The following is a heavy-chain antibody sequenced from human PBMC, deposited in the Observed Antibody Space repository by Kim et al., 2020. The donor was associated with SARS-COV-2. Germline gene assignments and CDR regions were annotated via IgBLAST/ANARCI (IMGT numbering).Heavy chain of an antibody. CDR2: IYSGGST. D-gene: IGHD6-6*01. CDR3: ARDFFGGHSSSFGY. Sequence: GGSLRLSCAASGFTVSSNYMSWVRQAPGKGLEWVSVIYSGGSTYYADSVKGRFTISRDNSKNTLYLQMNSLRAEDTAVYYCARDFFGGHSSSFGYWGQGTLVTVSS. CDR1: GFTVSSNY. V-gene: IGHV3-53*01. J-gene: IGHJ4*02.